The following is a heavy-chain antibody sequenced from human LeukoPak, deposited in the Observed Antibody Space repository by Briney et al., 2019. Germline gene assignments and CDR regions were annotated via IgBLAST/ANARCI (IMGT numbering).Heavy chain of an antibody. D-gene: IGHD4-23*01. CDR1: GGSISSGDYY. CDR2: IYYSGST. J-gene: IGHJ4*02. V-gene: IGHV4-30-4*01. CDR3: ARSYYGGSHQYYFDY. Sequence: SQTLSLTCTVSGGSISSGDYYWSWIRQPPGKGLEWIGHIYYSGSTYYNPSLESRVTISVDTSKNQFSLKLSSVTAADTAVYYCARSYYGGSHQYYFDYWGQGTLVTVSS.